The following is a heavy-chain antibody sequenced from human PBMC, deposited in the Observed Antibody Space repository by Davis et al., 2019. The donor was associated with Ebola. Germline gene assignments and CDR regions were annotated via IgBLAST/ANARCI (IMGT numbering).Heavy chain of an antibody. CDR1: GYTFTNYY. Sequence: ASVKVSCKASGYTFTNYYMHWVRQAPGQGLEWMGMINPNDGRTIYAQKFQGRVTMTRDTSISTAYMELSRLRSDDTAVYYCARLWFGEVGFDYWGQGTLVTISS. D-gene: IGHD3-10*01. J-gene: IGHJ4*02. CDR3: ARLWFGEVGFDY. V-gene: IGHV1-2*02. CDR2: INPNDGRT.